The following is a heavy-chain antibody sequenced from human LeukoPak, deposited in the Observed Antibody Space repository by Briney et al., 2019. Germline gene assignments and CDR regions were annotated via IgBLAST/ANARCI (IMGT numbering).Heavy chain of an antibody. CDR2: IYHSGSS. CDR3: ARCFHRANAFDI. V-gene: IGHV4-59*08. CDR1: GDSFSNH. J-gene: IGHJ3*02. Sequence: SETLSLTCTVSGDSFSNHWSWIRQPPGKGLEWIGFIYHSGSSNYNPSLKSRVTISVDMSKNQFSLKLSSVTAADTAVYYCARCFHRANAFDIWGRGTMVAVSS.